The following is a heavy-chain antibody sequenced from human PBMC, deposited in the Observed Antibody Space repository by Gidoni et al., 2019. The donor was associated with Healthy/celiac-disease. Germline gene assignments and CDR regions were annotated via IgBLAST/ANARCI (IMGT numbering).Heavy chain of an antibody. CDR2: IYTSGST. V-gene: IGHV4-61*02. CDR3: ARVSSSLGWFDP. J-gene: IGHJ5*02. Sequence: QVQLQESGPGLVKPSQTMSLTSTASGGSISSGSYYWSWSRPPAGKGLEWIGRIYTSGSTNYNPSLKSRVTISVDTSKNQFSLKLSSVTAADTAVYYCARVSSSLGWFDPWGQGTLVTVSS. CDR1: GGSISSGSYY. D-gene: IGHD6-13*01.